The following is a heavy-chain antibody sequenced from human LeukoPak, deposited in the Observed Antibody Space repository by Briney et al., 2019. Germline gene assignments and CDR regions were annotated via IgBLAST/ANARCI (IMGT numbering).Heavy chain of an antibody. V-gene: IGHV1-69*04. Sequence: SVKVSCKASGGTLSSYAISWVRQAPGQGLEWMGRIIPIFGIANYAQKFQGRVTITADKSTSTAYMELSSLRSEDTAVYYCARSRPYSSSSCAWFDPWGQGTLVTVSS. D-gene: IGHD6-6*01. J-gene: IGHJ5*02. CDR1: GGTLSSYA. CDR2: IIPIFGIA. CDR3: ARSRPYSSSSCAWFDP.